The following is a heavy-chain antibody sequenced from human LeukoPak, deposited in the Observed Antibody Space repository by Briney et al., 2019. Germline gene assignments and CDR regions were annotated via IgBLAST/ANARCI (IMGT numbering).Heavy chain of an antibody. CDR2: LNWNGGTT. J-gene: IGHJ4*02. Sequence: GGSLRLSCAASGFPFDEYGMSWVRQAPGKGLEWVSGLNWNGGTTGYADSVKGRFTISRDNAKNSLFLHMTSLRADDTAVYFCAIDLVDYYGSGFDYWGQGTLVIVSS. CDR3: AIDLVDYYGSGFDY. CDR1: GFPFDEYG. V-gene: IGHV3-20*04. D-gene: IGHD3-10*01.